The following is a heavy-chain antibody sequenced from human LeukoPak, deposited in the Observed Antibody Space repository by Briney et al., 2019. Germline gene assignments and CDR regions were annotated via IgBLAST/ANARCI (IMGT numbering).Heavy chain of an antibody. V-gene: IGHV1-2*02. CDR1: GYTFTGYY. CDR2: INPNSGGT. CDR3: ARENVTYNWFDP. J-gene: IGHJ5*02. Sequence: ASVKVSCRSSGYTFTGYYMHWVQQAPGQGLEWMGWINPNSGGTNYAQKFQGRVTMTRDTSISTAYMELSRLRSDDTAVYYCARENVTYNWFDPWGQGTLVTVSS. D-gene: IGHD1-14*01.